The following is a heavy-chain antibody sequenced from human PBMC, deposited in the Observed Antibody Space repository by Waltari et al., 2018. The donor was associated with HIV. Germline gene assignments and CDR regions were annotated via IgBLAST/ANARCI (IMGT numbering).Heavy chain of an antibody. CDR1: GYSFTSHA. J-gene: IGHJ4*02. CDR2: SDPGSGTA. D-gene: IGHD3-10*01. Sequence: QVQLVQSGTELKRPGDSVKISCRASGYSFTSHAIPWIRQAPGQGLQYVGWSDPGSGTAKFSENLQTKVTFSRDTSATTAFMEVRNLKYEDVAVFYCARGGASGGFDLWGQGTLVIVSS. CDR3: ARGGASGGFDL. V-gene: IGHV1-3*02.